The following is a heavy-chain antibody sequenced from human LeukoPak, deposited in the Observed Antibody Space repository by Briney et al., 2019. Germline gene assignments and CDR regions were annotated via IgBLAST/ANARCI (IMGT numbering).Heavy chain of an antibody. CDR2: ISWNSGSI. D-gene: IGHD5-24*01. J-gene: IGHJ4*02. V-gene: IGHV3-9*01. CDR3: ASGSGFK. CDR1: GFTFDDYA. Sequence: GGSLRLSCAASGFTFDDYAMHWVRQAPGKGLEWVSGISWNSGSIGYADSVKGRFTISRDNAKNSLYLQMNSLRAEDTALYYCASGSGFKWGQGTLVTVSS.